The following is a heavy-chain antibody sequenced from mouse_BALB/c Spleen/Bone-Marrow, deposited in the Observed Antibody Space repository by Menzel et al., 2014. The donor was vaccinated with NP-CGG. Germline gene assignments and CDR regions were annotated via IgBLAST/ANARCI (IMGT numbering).Heavy chain of an antibody. D-gene: IGHD2-3*01. J-gene: IGHJ4*01. CDR3: ARWLLRYYAMDD. V-gene: IGHV1-69*02. Sequence: QVQLQQSGAELVKPGASVKLSCKASGYTFTSYWKHWVKQRPGQGLEWIGEIDPSGSYTNYNQKFKGKATLTVDKSSSTAYMQLSSLTSEDSAVYFCARWLLRYYAMDDWGQGTSVTVSS. CDR2: IDPSGSYT. CDR1: GYTFTSYW.